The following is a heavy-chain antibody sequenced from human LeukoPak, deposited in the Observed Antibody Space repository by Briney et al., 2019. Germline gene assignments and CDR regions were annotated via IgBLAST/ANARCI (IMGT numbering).Heavy chain of an antibody. Sequence: GGSLRLSCAASGFTFSSYAVSWVRQAPGKGLEWVSAISGSGGSTYYADSVKGRFTISRDNSKNTLYLQMNSLRAEDTAVYYCAKGPQTTGTYYYYYYMDVWGKGTTVTVSS. D-gene: IGHD1-1*01. CDR1: GFTFSSYA. CDR2: ISGSGGST. J-gene: IGHJ6*03. CDR3: AKGPQTTGTYYYYYYMDV. V-gene: IGHV3-23*01.